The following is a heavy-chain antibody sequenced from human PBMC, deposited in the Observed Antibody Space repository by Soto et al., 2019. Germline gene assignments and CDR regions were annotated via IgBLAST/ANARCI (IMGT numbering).Heavy chain of an antibody. CDR3: ARGQRFSDWFDY. CDR1: GGSISTYY. J-gene: IGHJ4*02. D-gene: IGHD3-3*01. V-gene: IGHV4-4*07. CDR2: IYSSGST. Sequence: SETLSLTCSVSGGSISTYYWTWIRQTAGKGLEWIGRIYSSGSTKYNSALQSRVTMSLDTSNNQFSLRLTSVTAADTAVYYCARGQRFSDWFDYWGQGTLVTVSS.